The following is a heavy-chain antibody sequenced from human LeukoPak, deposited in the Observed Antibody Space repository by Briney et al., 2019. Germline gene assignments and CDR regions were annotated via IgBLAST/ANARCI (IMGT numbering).Heavy chain of an antibody. CDR1: GFTFSDYY. CDR3: AREGRVSGYDFDC. J-gene: IGHJ4*02. Sequence: GGSLRLSCAASGFTFSDYYMSWIRQAPGKGLGWVSYISSSGSTIYYADSVKGRFTISRDNAKNTLYLQMNSLRVEDTAVYYCAREGRVSGYDFDCWGQGTLVTVSS. D-gene: IGHD5-12*01. V-gene: IGHV3-11*04. CDR2: ISSSGSTI.